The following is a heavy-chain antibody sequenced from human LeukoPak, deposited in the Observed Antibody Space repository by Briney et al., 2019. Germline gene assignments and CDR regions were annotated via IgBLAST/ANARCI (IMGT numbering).Heavy chain of an antibody. Sequence: LAGGSLRLSCAASGFTFSDYAMTWVRQAPGKGLEWVSVIGRGGGDIQYADSVKGRFTISRDNSKNMLYLQMNSLRAEDTAVYYCAKWKYSNSGIDDYWGQGTLVTVSS. CDR2: IGRGGGDI. CDR1: GFTFSDYA. CDR3: AKWKYSNSGIDDY. D-gene: IGHD6-6*01. V-gene: IGHV3-23*01. J-gene: IGHJ4*02.